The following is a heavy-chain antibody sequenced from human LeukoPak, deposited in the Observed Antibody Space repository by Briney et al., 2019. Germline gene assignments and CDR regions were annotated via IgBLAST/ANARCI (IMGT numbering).Heavy chain of an antibody. Sequence: GGSLRLSCAASGFTFSSYGMHWVRQAPGKGLEWVAVISYDGSNKYYADSVKGRFTISRDNSKNTLYLQMNSLRAEDTAVYYCAKDQDSSGWYYGPHAFDIWGQGTMVTVSS. V-gene: IGHV3-30*18. CDR1: GFTFSSYG. J-gene: IGHJ3*02. D-gene: IGHD6-19*01. CDR2: ISYDGSNK. CDR3: AKDQDSSGWYYGPHAFDI.